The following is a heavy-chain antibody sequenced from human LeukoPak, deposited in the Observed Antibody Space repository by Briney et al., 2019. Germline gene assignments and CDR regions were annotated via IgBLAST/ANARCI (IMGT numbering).Heavy chain of an antibody. CDR3: ARGYSSGPDYFDY. D-gene: IGHD6-19*01. Sequence: VASVKVSCKASGYTFTSYDINWVRQATGQGLEWMGWMNPNSGNRGYAQKFQGRVTMTRNTSISTAYMELSSPRSEDTAVYYCARGYSSGPDYFDYWGQGTLVTVSS. V-gene: IGHV1-8*01. J-gene: IGHJ4*02. CDR2: MNPNSGNR. CDR1: GYTFTSYD.